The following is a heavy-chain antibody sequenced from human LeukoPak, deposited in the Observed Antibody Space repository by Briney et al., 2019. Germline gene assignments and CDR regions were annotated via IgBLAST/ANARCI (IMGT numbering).Heavy chain of an antibody. D-gene: IGHD5-18*01. CDR2: ISSGSSSI. J-gene: IGHJ5*02. Sequence: GGSLRLSCAASGFTFSSYSMNWVRQAPGKGLEWVSYISSGSSSIYYADSVKGRFTISRDNAKSSLYLQMKSLRAEDTAVYYCTREGQFVDTALNWFDPWGQGTLVTVSS. CDR3: TREGQFVDTALNWFDP. CDR1: GFTFSSYS. V-gene: IGHV3-48*01.